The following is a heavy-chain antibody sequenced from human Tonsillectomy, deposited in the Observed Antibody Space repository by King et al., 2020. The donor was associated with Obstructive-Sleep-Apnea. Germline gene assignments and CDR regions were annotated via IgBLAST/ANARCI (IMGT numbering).Heavy chain of an antibody. J-gene: IGHJ4*02. CDR2: IYYNGRT. CDR1: GGSISSGHYF. CDR3: ESTAVGSDEYYFDY. Sequence: VQLQESGPGLVKPSQTLSLTCTVSGGSISSGHYFWSWIRQPPGKGLEWIGYIYYNGRTDYNPSLKSRVTVSLDTSKNQFSLRLTSVTAADTAVYYCESTAVGSDEYYFDYWGQGTLVTVSS. V-gene: IGHV4-30-4*01. D-gene: IGHD6-13*01.